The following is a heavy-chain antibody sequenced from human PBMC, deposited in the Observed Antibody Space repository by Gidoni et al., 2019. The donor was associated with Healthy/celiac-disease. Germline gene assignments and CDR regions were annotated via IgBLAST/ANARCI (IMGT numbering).Heavy chain of an antibody. CDR2: IYYSGST. V-gene: IGHV4-59*08. Sequence: QVQLQESGPGLVKPSETLSLTCTVSGGSISSYYWIWIRQPPGKGLEWIGYIYYSGSTNYNPSLKSRVTISVDTSKNQFSLKLSSVTAADTAVYYCARHLGGYYYDSSGYYPYYYYGMDVWGQGTTVTVSS. CDR1: GGSISSYY. CDR3: ARHLGGYYYDSSGYYPYYYYGMDV. J-gene: IGHJ6*02. D-gene: IGHD3-22*01.